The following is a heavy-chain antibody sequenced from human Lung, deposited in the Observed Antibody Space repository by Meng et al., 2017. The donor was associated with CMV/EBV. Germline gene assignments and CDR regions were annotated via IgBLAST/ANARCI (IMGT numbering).Heavy chain of an antibody. CDR2: ISAYNGNT. CDR1: GYTFTNYG. V-gene: IGHV1-18*01. D-gene: IGHD1-26*01. CDR3: ARVEVGITSGDY. J-gene: IGHJ4*02. Sequence: QAQLVQSGGEVKKPGASVTGSCKASGYTFTNYGITWVRQAPGQGLEWMGWISAYNGNTNYAQTLQGRLTMTTDTSTSTAYMELRSLRSDDTAVYYCARVEVGITSGDYWGQGTLVTVSS.